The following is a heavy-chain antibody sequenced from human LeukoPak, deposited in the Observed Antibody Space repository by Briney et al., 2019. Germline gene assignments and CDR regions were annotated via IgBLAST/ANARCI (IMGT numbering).Heavy chain of an antibody. J-gene: IGHJ4*02. V-gene: IGHV3-21*01. CDR1: GFTFINYS. CDR2: ISSSSSYI. Sequence: GGSLRLSCTASGFTFINYSMNWVRQAPGKGLEWVSSISSSSSYIYYADSVKGRFTISRDNAKNSLYLQMNSLRAEDTAVYYCAREGLLDYFDYWGQGTLVTVSS. CDR3: AREGLLDYFDY. D-gene: IGHD2-15*01.